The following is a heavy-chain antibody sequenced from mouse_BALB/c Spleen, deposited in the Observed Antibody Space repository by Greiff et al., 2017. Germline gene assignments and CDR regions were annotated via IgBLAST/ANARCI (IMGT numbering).Heavy chain of an antibody. J-gene: IGHJ3*01. CDR1: GFNIKDTY. CDR3: ARGRELPWFAY. D-gene: IGHD2-1*01. V-gene: IGHV14-3*02. CDR2: IDPANGNT. Sequence: VQLQQSGAELVKPGASVKLSCTASGFNIKDTYMHWVKQRPEQGLEWIGRIDPANGNTKYDPKFQGKATITADTSSNTAYLQLSSLTSEDAAVYYCARGRELPWFAYWGQGTLVTVSA.